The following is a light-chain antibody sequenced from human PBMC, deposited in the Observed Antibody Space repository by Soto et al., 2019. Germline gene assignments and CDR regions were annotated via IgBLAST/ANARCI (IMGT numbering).Light chain of an antibody. CDR3: SSYLSTSALG. V-gene: IGLV2-14*01. Sequence: QSALTQPASVSGSPGQSITISCTGTSSDIGTYNSVPWYQHHPGKAPKLIIHEVSNRPSGVSNRFSGSKSGNTASLTISGLQTEDEADYYCSSYLSTSALGFGGGTKLTVL. CDR1: SSDIGTYNS. J-gene: IGLJ3*02. CDR2: EVS.